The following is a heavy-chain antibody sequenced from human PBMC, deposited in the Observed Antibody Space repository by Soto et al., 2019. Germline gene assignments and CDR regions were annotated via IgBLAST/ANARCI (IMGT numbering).Heavy chain of an antibody. Sequence: GGSLRLSCAASGFTFSSYGMHWVRQAPGKGLEWVAVISYDGSNKYYADSVKGRFTTSRDNAKNTLYLQMNSLRAEDTAVYYCVRGHCSTATCYTVWFDPWGQGTQVTVSS. D-gene: IGHD2-2*02. CDR2: ISYDGSNK. CDR1: GFTFSSYG. CDR3: VRGHCSTATCYTVWFDP. V-gene: IGHV3-30*03. J-gene: IGHJ5*02.